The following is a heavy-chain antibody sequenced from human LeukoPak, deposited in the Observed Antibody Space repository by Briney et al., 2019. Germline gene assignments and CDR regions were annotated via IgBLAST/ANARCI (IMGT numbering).Heavy chain of an antibody. J-gene: IGHJ5*02. D-gene: IGHD6-19*01. CDR1: GFTFSSYW. Sequence: QTGGSLRLSCAASGFTFSSYWMSWVRQAPGKGLEWVANIKQDGSEKYYVDSVKGRFTISRDNAKNSLYLQMNSLRAEDTAVYYCAREAGTGGQWLIDNWFDPWGQGTLVTVSS. CDR2: IKQDGSEK. CDR3: AREAGTGGQWLIDNWFDP. V-gene: IGHV3-7*01.